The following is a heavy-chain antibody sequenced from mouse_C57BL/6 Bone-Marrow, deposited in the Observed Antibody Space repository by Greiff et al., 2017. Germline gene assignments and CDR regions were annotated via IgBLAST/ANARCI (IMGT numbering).Heavy chain of an antibody. CDR1: GYTFTDYE. D-gene: IGHD1-3*01. Sequence: QVQLQQSGAELVRPGASVTLSCKASGYTFTDYEMHWVKQTPVHGLEWIGAIDPETGGTAYNQKFKGKAILTADKSSSTAYMELRSLTSEDSAVYYCTRSKLVFDDWGKGTTLTVSS. V-gene: IGHV1-15*01. CDR3: TRSKLVFDD. J-gene: IGHJ2*01. CDR2: IDPETGGT.